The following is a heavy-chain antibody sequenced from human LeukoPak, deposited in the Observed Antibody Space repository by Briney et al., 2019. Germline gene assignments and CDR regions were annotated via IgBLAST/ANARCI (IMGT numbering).Heavy chain of an antibody. CDR3: ARNRGWQQFDY. D-gene: IGHD5-24*01. V-gene: IGHV3-48*04. J-gene: IGHJ4*02. CDR2: ISSSSSTI. CDR1: GFTFSSYS. Sequence: GGSLRLSCAASGFTFSSYSMNWVRQAPGKGLEWVSYISSSSSTIYYADSVKGRFTIPRDNSKNSLYLQMNNLRAEDTAVYYCARNRGWQQFDYWGQGTLVTVSS.